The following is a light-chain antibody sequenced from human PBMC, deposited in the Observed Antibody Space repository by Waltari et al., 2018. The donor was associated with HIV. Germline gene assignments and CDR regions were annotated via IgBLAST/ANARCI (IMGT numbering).Light chain of an antibody. J-gene: IGKJ1*01. V-gene: IGKV3-20*01. CDR2: GAS. Sequence: EGVLTQSPATLSLSPGERATLSCRASQSVNSNYLAWSQQIPVQAPRLLIYGASTRATGIPDRFRGSVSETDFTLTINRLEPEDSAVYYCQQYGRTFGQGTKVEL. CDR1: QSVNSNY. CDR3: QQYGRT.